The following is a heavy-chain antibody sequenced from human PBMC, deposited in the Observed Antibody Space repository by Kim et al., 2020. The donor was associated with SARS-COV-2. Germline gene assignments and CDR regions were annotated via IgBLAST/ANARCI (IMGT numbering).Heavy chain of an antibody. CDR3: AASREQLGRFDP. CDR2: ISSSSSYI. J-gene: IGHJ5*02. V-gene: IGHV3-21*01. D-gene: IGHD6-13*01. Sequence: GGSLRLSCAASGFTFSSYSMNWVRQAPGKGLEWVSSISSSSSYIYYADSVKGRFTISRDNAKNSLYLQMNSLRAEDTAVYYCAASREQLGRFDPWGQGTLVTVSS. CDR1: GFTFSSYS.